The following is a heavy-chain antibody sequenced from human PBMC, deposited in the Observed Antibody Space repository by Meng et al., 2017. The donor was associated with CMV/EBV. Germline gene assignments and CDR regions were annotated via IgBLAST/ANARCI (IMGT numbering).Heavy chain of an antibody. J-gene: IGHJ3*02. D-gene: IGHD3-9*01. CDR2: INPNSGGT. CDR3: ARDIRYPGTDDAFDI. Sequence: ASVKVSCKASGYTFTGYYMHWVRQAPGQGLEWMGWINPNSGGTNYAQKFQGRVTMTRDTSISTAYMELSRLRSDDTAVYYCARDIRYPGTDDAFDIWGQGTMVTVSS. V-gene: IGHV1-2*02. CDR1: GYTFTGYY.